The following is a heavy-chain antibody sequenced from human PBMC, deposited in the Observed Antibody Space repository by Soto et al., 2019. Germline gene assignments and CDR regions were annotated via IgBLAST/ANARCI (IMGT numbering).Heavy chain of an antibody. CDR3: ARYSYGEAFDI. Sequence: SETLSLTCTVSGGSISSGGYYWSWIRQHPGKGLEWIGYIYYSGSTYYNPSLKSRVTISVDTSKNQFSLKLSSVTAADTAVYYCARYSYGEAFDIWGQGTMVTVSS. CDR1: GGSISSGGYY. J-gene: IGHJ3*02. V-gene: IGHV4-31*03. D-gene: IGHD5-18*01. CDR2: IYYSGST.